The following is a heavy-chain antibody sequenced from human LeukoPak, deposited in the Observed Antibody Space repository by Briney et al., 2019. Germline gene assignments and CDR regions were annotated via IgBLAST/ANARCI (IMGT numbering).Heavy chain of an antibody. CDR3: ARDMEQLEDYYYYYYMDV. CDR2: VKQDGSEK. V-gene: IGHV3-7*01. CDR1: GFTFSSYW. J-gene: IGHJ6*03. Sequence: PGGSLRLSCAASGFTFSSYWMSWVRQAPGKGLEWVANVKQDGSEKYYVDSVKGRFTISRDNAKNSLYLQMNSLRAEDTAVYYCARDMEQLEDYYYYYYMDVWGKGTTVTVSS. D-gene: IGHD6-6*01.